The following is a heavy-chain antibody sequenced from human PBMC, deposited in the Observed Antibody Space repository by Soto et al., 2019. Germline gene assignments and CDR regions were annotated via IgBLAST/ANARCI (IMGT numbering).Heavy chain of an antibody. J-gene: IGHJ6*02. CDR3: ARDFWVRYSYGQYFYYYYGMDV. CDR2: ISAYNGNT. CDR1: GYTFTSYG. Sequence: QVQLVQSGAEVKKPGASVKVSCKASGYTFTSYGISWVRQAPGQGLEWMGWISAYNGNTNYAQKLQGRVTMTTDTSKSTAYMQLRSLRSDDTAVYYCARDFWVRYSYGQYFYYYYGMDVWGQGTTVTVSS. D-gene: IGHD5-18*01. V-gene: IGHV1-18*01.